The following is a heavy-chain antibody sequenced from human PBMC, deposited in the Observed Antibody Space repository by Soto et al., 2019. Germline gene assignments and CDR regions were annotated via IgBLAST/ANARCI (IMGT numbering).Heavy chain of an antibody. Sequence: QITLKESGPTLVKPTETLTLTCTFSGFSLTTSGVGVGWIRQPPGKALEWLAVVYWDDDKRYSPSLRSRLTITKDASKNQVVLTMTNMDPVDTATYYCAHRQAGYNSGWNEGYFDDWGQGTLFAVSS. V-gene: IGHV2-5*02. CDR2: VYWDDDK. CDR3: AHRQAGYNSGWNEGYFDD. D-gene: IGHD6-19*01. J-gene: IGHJ4*02. CDR1: GFSLTTSGVG.